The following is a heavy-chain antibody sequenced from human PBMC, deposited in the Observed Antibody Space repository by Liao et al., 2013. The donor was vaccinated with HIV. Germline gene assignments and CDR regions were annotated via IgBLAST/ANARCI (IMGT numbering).Heavy chain of an antibody. CDR3: ARGSPDVVMGVMNAFDI. D-gene: IGHD3-22*01. CDR1: GGSISSYY. Sequence: QVQLQESGPGLVKPSETLSLTCTVSGGSISSYYWNWIRQPPGRGLEWIGYLYYSGSTNYNPSLKSRVTMSVDTSKNQFSLKLSSVTAADTAVYYCARGSPDVVMGVMNAFDIWGQGTMVTVSS. CDR2: LYYSGST. V-gene: IGHV4-59*01. J-gene: IGHJ3*02.